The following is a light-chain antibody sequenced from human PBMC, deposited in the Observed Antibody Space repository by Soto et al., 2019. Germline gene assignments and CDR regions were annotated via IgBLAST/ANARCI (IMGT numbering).Light chain of an antibody. Sequence: QSALTQPPSASGTPGQRVTISCSGSSSNIGSNTVNWYQQFPGTAPKLVIYTNDQRPSGVPDRFSGSKSGTSASLAISGLQSEDEADYYCAAWDDSLNGLVFGGGTKLTVL. CDR1: SSNIGSNT. CDR2: TND. CDR3: AAWDDSLNGLV. V-gene: IGLV1-44*01. J-gene: IGLJ2*01.